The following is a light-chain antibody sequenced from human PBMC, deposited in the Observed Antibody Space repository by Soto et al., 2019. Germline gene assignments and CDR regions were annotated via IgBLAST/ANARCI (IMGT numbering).Light chain of an antibody. V-gene: IGKV3-15*01. CDR1: LSVSAN. J-gene: IGKJ1*01. CDR2: GAS. CDR3: QQYHTWLWT. Sequence: IEMTQSPGTLSVSPGERATLSCRASLSVSANLAWYQQKPGQAPRLLIFGASSRATDIPARFTGSGSGTDFTPIISGVPSEDSAVYYCQQYHTWLWTFGQGTQVEIK.